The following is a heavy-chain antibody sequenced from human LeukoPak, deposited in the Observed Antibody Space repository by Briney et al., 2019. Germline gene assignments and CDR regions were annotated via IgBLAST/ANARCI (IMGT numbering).Heavy chain of an antibody. V-gene: IGHV1-46*01. CDR1: GYTFTSYD. D-gene: IGHD4-17*01. CDR3: ARGDLDYGDYPNFYYYYYGMDV. J-gene: IGHJ6*02. CDR2: INPSGGST. Sequence: EASVKVSCKASGYTFTSYDMHWVRQAPGQGLEWMGIINPSGGSTSYAQKFQGRVTMTRDTSTSTVYMELSSLRSEDTAVYYCARGDLDYGDYPNFYYYYYGMDVWGQGTTVTVSS.